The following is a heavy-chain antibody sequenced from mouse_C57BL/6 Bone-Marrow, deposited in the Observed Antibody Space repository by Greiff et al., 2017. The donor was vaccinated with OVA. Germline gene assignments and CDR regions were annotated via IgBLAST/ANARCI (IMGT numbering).Heavy chain of an antibody. CDR2: IRSKSNNYAT. Sequence: DVMLVESGGGLVQPKGSLKLSCAASGFSFNTYAMNWVRQAPGKGLEWVARIRSKSNNYATYYADSVKDRFTISRDDSESMLYLQMNNLKTEDTAMYYGVRHVGYGKAWFAYWGQGTLVTVSA. D-gene: IGHD2-10*02. V-gene: IGHV10-1*01. CDR1: GFSFNTYA. CDR3: VRHVGYGKAWFAY. J-gene: IGHJ3*01.